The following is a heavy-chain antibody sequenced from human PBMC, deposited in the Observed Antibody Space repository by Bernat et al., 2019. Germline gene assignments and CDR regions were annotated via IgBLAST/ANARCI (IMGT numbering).Heavy chain of an antibody. CDR1: GFTFSDYY. CDR2: ISSSGSTI. V-gene: IGHV3-11*01. CDR3: ARSIVDTAMVTSYHLDV. Sequence: QVQLVESGGGLVKPGGSLRLACAASGFTFSDYYMSWIRQAPGKGLEWVSYISSSGSTIYYADSVKGRFTISRDNAKNSLYLQMNSLRAEDTAVYYCARSIVDTAMVTSYHLDVWGKGTTVTVSS. J-gene: IGHJ6*03. D-gene: IGHD5-18*01.